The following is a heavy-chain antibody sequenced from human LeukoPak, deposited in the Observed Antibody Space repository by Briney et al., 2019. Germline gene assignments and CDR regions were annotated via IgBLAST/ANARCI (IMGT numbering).Heavy chain of an antibody. Sequence: PGGSLRLSCAASGFTFSSYWMSWVRQAPGKGLEWVANIKQDGSEKYYVDSVKGRFTISRDNAKNSLYLQMNSLRAEDTAVYYCARDFELRSPLGSYYYYYYMDVWGKGTTVTVSS. D-gene: IGHD3-16*01. CDR3: ARDFELRSPLGSYYYYYYMDV. CDR1: GFTFSSYW. V-gene: IGHV3-7*01. J-gene: IGHJ6*03. CDR2: IKQDGSEK.